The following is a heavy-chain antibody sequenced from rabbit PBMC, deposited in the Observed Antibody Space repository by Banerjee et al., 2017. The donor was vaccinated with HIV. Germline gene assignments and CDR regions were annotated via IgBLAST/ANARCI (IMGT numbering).Heavy chain of an antibody. J-gene: IGHJ4*01. CDR2: IYDGSGGGT. Sequence: QSLEESGGDLVKPGASLTLTCTASGFSFSSSYWICWVRQAPGKGLEWIACIYDGSGGGTYYASWAKGRFTISKTSSTTVTLQMTSLTAADTATYFCAKTVGSNIYFNLWGPGTLVTVS. D-gene: IGHD4-2*01. CDR3: AKTVGSNIYFNL. V-gene: IGHV1S40*01. CDR1: GFSFSSSYW.